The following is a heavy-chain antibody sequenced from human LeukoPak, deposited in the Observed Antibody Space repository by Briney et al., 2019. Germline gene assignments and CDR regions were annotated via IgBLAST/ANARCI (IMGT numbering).Heavy chain of an antibody. D-gene: IGHD2-21*02. CDR2: IHYSGST. CDR1: GGSISGYY. V-gene: IGHV4-59*01. CDR3: ARGGSDHGEYFQH. Sequence: SETLSLTCTVSGGSISGYYWSWIQQPPGKGLESIGYIHYSGSTNYNPSLKSRVTISVDTSNNQFSLKVSSVTAADTAVYYCARGGSDHGEYFQHWGQGTLVTVSS. J-gene: IGHJ1*01.